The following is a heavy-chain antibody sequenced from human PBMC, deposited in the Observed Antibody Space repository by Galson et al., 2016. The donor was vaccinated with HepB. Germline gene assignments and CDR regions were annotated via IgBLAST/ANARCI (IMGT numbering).Heavy chain of an antibody. J-gene: IGHJ4*02. CDR1: GGSISNYY. Sequence: ETLSLTCTVSGGSISNYYWSWFRQPPGKGPEWIGQTYYSGYTNYSPSLKSRVTISLDSSQNQISLRVRSVTAADTAVYYCARALRGTTSFFEYWGQGVLVTVSA. CDR2: TYYSGYT. V-gene: IGHV4-59*01. CDR3: ARALRGTTSFFEY. D-gene: IGHD4-17*01.